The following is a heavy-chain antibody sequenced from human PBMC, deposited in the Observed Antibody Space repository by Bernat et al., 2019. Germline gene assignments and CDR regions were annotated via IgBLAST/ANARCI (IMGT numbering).Heavy chain of an antibody. CDR2: VYSSGST. V-gene: IGHV4-39*01. CDR1: AGSISSHNYF. CDR3: ATPWRATYYYGSSGYYGWDAFDT. Sequence: QLQLQESGPGLVKPSETLSLTCTVSAGSISSHNYFWGWIREPPGKGLEWIGSVYSSGSTYYNPSLKGRVTISVDTSKNQFSLKLTSGTAADMAVYYCATPWRATYYYGSSGYYGWDAFDTWGQGTMVTVAS. J-gene: IGHJ3*02. D-gene: IGHD3-22*01.